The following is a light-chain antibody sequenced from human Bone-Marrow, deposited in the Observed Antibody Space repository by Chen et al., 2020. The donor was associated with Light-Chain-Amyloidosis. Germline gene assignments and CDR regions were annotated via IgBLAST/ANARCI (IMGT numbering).Light chain of an antibody. CDR1: SGSIATND. V-gene: IGLV6-57*01. J-gene: IGLJ3*02. CDR2: EDD. CDR3: QSYQGSSQGV. Sequence: NFMLTQPHSVSESPGKTVIISCTRSSGSIATNDVQWYQQRPGSSPTTVIYEDDQRPSGVPVRFSCAIDRASNSASRTISGLKTEDEADYYCQSYQGSSQGVFGGGTKLTFL.